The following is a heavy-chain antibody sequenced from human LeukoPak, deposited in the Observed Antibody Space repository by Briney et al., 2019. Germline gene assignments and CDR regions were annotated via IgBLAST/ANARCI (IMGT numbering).Heavy chain of an antibody. Sequence: SVKVSCKASGGTFSSYTISWVRQAPGQGLEWMGRIIPILGIANYAQKFQGRVTITADKSTSTAYMELSSLRSEDTAVYYCASYYYDIVTGSNYWGQGTLVTVSS. V-gene: IGHV1-69*02. CDR2: IIPILGIA. J-gene: IGHJ4*02. CDR3: ASYYYDIVTGSNY. CDR1: GGTFSSYT. D-gene: IGHD3-9*01.